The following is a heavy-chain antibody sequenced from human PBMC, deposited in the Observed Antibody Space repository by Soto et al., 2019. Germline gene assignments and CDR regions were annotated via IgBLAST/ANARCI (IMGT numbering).Heavy chain of an antibody. CDR1: GGTFSSYA. CDR3: ATRSMDTAMVQHAFDI. V-gene: IGHV1-69*13. CDR2: IIPIFGTA. J-gene: IGHJ3*02. D-gene: IGHD5-18*01. Sequence: ASVKVSCKASGGTFSSYAISWVRQAPGQGLEWMGGIIPIFGTANYAQKFQGRVTITADESTSTAYMELSSLRSEDTAVYYCATRSMDTAMVQHAFDIWGQGTMVTVSS.